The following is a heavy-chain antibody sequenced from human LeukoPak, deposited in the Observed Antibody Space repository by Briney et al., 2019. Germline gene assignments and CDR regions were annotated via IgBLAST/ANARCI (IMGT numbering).Heavy chain of an antibody. J-gene: IGHJ4*02. V-gene: IGHV4-61*02. CDR1: GGSISSGSFY. Sequence: PSETLSITCTVSGGSISSGSFYWTWIRQPAGKGLEWIGSIYTSGSTNYNPSLKSRVTISVDTSKNQFSLKLSSVAAADTAVYYCARAPAPHSPGDYPLDYWGQGTLVTVSS. CDR3: ARAPAPHSPGDYPLDY. CDR2: IYTSGST. D-gene: IGHD4-17*01.